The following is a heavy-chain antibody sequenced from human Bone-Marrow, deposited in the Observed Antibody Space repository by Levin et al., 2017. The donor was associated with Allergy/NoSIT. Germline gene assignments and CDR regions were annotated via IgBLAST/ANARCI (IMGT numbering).Heavy chain of an antibody. V-gene: IGHV4-39*07. CDR3: AREYSSSPFY. D-gene: IGHD6-6*01. J-gene: IGHJ4*02. CDR1: GDSISSTNSY. CDR2: ISNSGDT. Sequence: TSETLSLTCTVSGDSISSTNSYWGWVRQPPGKGLEWIGSISNSGDTYYSPSLRSRVTISTDTSKNQFSLKLSSVTAADTAVYYCAREYSSSPFYWGQGTLVTVSS.